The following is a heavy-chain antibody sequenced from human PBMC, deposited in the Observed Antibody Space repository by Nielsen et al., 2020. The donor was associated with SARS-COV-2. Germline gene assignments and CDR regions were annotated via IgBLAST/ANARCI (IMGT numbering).Heavy chain of an antibody. D-gene: IGHD5-24*01. CDR3: ARDPGRMTIPNWFDS. CDR1: GFTFSSYS. J-gene: IGHJ5*01. V-gene: IGHV3-21*01. CDR2: ISSSSSYI. Sequence: GGSLRLSCAASGFTFSSYSMNWVRQAPGKGLEWVSSISSSSSYIYYADSVKGRFTISRDNAKNSLYLQMNSLRAEDTAVYYCARDPGRMTIPNWFDSWGQGTLVTVSS.